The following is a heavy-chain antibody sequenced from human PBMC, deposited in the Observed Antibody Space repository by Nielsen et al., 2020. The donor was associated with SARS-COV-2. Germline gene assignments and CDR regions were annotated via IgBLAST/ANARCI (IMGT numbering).Heavy chain of an antibody. Sequence: GGSLRLSCAASGFTFRNYGMHWVRQAPGKGLEWVAVIWYDGTNTYYTDSVKGRFTISRDNSKNTLYLQMNSLRAEDTAVYFCARALFSAAGTLGYWGHGTLVTVSA. CDR3: ARALFSAAGTLGY. D-gene: IGHD6-13*01. CDR2: IWYDGTNT. V-gene: IGHV3-33*08. J-gene: IGHJ4*01. CDR1: GFTFRNYG.